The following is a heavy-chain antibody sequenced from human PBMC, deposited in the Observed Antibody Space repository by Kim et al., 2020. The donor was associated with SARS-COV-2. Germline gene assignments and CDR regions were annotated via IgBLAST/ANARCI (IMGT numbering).Heavy chain of an antibody. D-gene: IGHD1-26*01. CDR2: INPSGGST. J-gene: IGHJ6*02. Sequence: ASVKVSCKASGYTFTSYYMHWVRQAPGQGLEWMGIINPSGGSTSYAQKFQGRVTMTRDTSTSTVYMELSSLRSEDTAVYYCARDESIVGATISRGYYYGMDVWGQGTTVTVSS. CDR3: ARDESIVGATISRGYYYGMDV. V-gene: IGHV1-46*01. CDR1: GYTFTSYY.